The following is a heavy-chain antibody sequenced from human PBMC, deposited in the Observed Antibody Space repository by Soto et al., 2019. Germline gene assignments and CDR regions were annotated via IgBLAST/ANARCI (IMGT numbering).Heavy chain of an antibody. CDR1: GFTFSSYS. Sequence: GGSLRLSCAASGFTFSSYSMNWVRQAPGKGLEWVSSISSSSSYIYYADSVKGRFTISRDNAKNSLYLQMNSLRAEDTAVYYCASEGSTYYYGSGSYYRRDYFDYWGPGTLVTVSS. CDR2: ISSSSSYI. J-gene: IGHJ4*02. D-gene: IGHD3-10*01. CDR3: ASEGSTYYYGSGSYYRRDYFDY. V-gene: IGHV3-21*01.